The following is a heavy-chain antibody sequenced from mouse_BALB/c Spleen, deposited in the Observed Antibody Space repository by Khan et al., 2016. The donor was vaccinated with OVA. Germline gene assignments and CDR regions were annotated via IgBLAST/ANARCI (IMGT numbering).Heavy chain of an antibody. CDR2: INTYTGEP. Sequence: QIQLVQSGPELKKPGETVKISCKASGYTFTNYGMNWVKQAPGKGLKWMGWINTYTGEPTYADDFKGRFAFSLETSASTAYLQINNLKNEDTATXYCASCNGYDWFAYWGQGTLVTVSA. D-gene: IGHD2-2*01. CDR1: GYTFTNYG. CDR3: ASCNGYDWFAY. V-gene: IGHV9-3-1*01. J-gene: IGHJ3*01.